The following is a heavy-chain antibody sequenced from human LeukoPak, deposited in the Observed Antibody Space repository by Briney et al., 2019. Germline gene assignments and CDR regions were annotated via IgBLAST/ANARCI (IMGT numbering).Heavy chain of an antibody. CDR3: TRDDFGIKTDWEDYYYMDV. CDR2: MFHSGST. V-gene: IGHV4-38-2*02. J-gene: IGHJ6*03. Sequence: SETLSLTCTVSGYSISNGYYWGWIRQPPGKGLEWIGSMFHSGSTDYNPSLKSRVTISIDTSKNQFSLNLRSVSAADTAVYYCTRDDFGIKTDWEDYYYMDVWGKGTTVTVSS. D-gene: IGHD3-3*01. CDR1: GYSISNGYY.